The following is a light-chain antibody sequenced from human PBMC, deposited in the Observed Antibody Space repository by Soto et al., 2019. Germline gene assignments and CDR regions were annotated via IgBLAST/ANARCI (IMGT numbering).Light chain of an antibody. CDR2: GVS. J-gene: IGKJ4*01. CDR3: QQYNNWPPGLT. CDR1: QSVRSN. Sequence: EIVMTQSPATLSVSPGERATLSCRASQSVRSNLAWYQQKPGQAPRLLIYGVSTRATGIPARFSGSGSGTEFTPTISSLQSEDFAVYYCQQYNNWPPGLTFGGGTKVEIK. V-gene: IGKV3-15*01.